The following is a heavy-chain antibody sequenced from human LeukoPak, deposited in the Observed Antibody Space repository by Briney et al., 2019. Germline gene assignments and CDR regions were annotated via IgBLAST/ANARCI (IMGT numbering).Heavy chain of an antibody. J-gene: IGHJ6*02. D-gene: IGHD3-3*01. CDR1: GFTFSSYE. CDR3: AGDSRYNTHYYYGMDV. Sequence: GGSLRLSCAASGFTFSSYEMNWVRQAPGKGLEWVSYVSKSGDSIYYADSVKGRFTISRDNAKNSLYLQMNSLRAEDTAVYYCAGDSRYNTHYYYGMDVWGQGTTVTVSS. CDR2: VSKSGDSI. V-gene: IGHV3-48*03.